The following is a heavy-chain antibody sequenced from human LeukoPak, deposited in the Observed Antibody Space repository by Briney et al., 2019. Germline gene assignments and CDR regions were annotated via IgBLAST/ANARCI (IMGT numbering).Heavy chain of an antibody. Sequence: GASVKLSCKASGYTFTSYYMHWMRQPPGQGLERMGIINPSGGSTSYAQKFQGRVTMTRDTSTSTVYLELSSLRPEDTAVYYCARADDYVWGSYRYFDYWGQGALVTVSS. V-gene: IGHV1-46*01. CDR1: GYTFTSYY. CDR2: INPSGGST. J-gene: IGHJ4*02. CDR3: ARADDYVWGSYRYFDY. D-gene: IGHD3-16*02.